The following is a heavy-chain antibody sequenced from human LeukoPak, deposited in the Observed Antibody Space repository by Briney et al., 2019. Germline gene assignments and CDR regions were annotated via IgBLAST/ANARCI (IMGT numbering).Heavy chain of an antibody. V-gene: IGHV4-39*01. CDR3: ARQHGDYDFDY. J-gene: IGHJ4*02. D-gene: IGHD4-17*01. CDR2: IYYSGST. CDR1: GGSISSSSYY. Sequence: PSETLSLTCTVSGGSISSSSYYWGWIRQPPGKGPEWIGSIYYSGSTYYNPSLKSRVTISVDTSKNQFSLKLSSVTAADTAVYYCARQHGDYDFDYWGQGTLVTVSS.